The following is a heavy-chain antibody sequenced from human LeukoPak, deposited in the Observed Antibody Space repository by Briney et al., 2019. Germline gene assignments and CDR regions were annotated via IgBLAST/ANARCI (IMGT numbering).Heavy chain of an antibody. D-gene: IGHD5-18*01. CDR1: GFTFSSYA. V-gene: IGHV3-23*01. J-gene: IGHJ4*02. CDR2: ISGSGGST. CDR3: ARTHVDTANYDY. Sequence: GGSLRLSCAASGFTFSSYAMSWVRQAPGKGLEWVSAISGSGGSTYYADSVKGRFAISRDNSKNTLYLQMNSLRAEDTAVYYCARTHVDTANYDYWGPGTLVTVSS.